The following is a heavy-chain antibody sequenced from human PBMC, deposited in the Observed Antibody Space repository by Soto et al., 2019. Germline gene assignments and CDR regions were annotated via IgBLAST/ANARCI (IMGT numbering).Heavy chain of an antibody. J-gene: IGHJ6*02. CDR2: ISAYNGNT. V-gene: IGHV1-18*04. CDR3: AREGIVTAFYYYGMDV. Sequence: QVQLVQSGAEVKKPGASVKVSCKASGYTFTSYGISWVRQAPGQGLEWMGWISAYNGNTNYAQKLQGRVTMNTDTPTSTAYMELRSLRSDDTAVYYCAREGIVTAFYYYGMDVWGQGNTVTVSS. D-gene: IGHD2-21*02. CDR1: GYTFTSYG.